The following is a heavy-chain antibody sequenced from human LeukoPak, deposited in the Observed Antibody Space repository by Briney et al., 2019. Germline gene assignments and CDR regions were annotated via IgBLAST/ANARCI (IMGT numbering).Heavy chain of an antibody. J-gene: IGHJ4*02. CDR3: ATAGNYRFDY. V-gene: IGHV3-74*01. CDR1: GFTFSNYW. D-gene: IGHD1-7*01. Sequence: PGGSPRLSCAASGFTFSNYWVHWVRQAPGKGLVWVSRINPDGSTINYADSVKGRFTISRDNAKNTLYLQMNGLRAEDTAVYYCATAGNYRFDYWGQGTLVTVSA. CDR2: INPDGSTI.